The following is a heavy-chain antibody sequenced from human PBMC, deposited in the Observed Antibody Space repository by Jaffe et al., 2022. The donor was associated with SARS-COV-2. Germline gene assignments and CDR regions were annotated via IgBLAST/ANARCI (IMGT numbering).Heavy chain of an antibody. Sequence: QLQLQESGPGLAKPSETLSLSCSVSGGSVITDDYYWAWIRRTPGKGLEWIASINYRGTTYYDRSLKGRVTMSVDTSRNYFSLKLYSMTAADTGLYYCARHVSGPYGTGLDPWGQGTLVTVSS. V-gene: IGHV4-39*01. CDR2: INYRGTT. J-gene: IGHJ5*02. CDR1: GGSVITDDYY. D-gene: IGHD3-10*01. CDR3: ARHVSGPYGTGLDP.